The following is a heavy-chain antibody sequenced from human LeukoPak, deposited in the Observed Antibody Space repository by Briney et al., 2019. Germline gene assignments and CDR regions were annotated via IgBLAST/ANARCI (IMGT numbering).Heavy chain of an antibody. D-gene: IGHD6-19*01. CDR1: GFTFSSYG. J-gene: IGHJ1*01. Sequence: GGSLRLSCAASGFTFSSYGMHWVRQAPGKGLEWVEVISYDGSNKYCADSVKGRFTISRDNSKNTLYLQMNSLRAEDTAVYYRAKDPSPSIAVAGYFQHWGQGTLVTVSS. CDR2: ISYDGSNK. V-gene: IGHV3-30*18. CDR3: AKDPSPSIAVAGYFQH.